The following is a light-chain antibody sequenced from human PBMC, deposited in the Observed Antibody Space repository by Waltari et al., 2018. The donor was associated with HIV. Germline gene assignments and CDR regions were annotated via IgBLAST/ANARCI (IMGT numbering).Light chain of an antibody. CDR1: SSNIGSNT. CDR3: ATWDDSLNGWV. Sequence: QYVLPQPPSASGTPGQRVTISCSGSSSNIGSNTVNWYQQLPVTAPKRLIYSNNQRPSGVPDRFSGSKSGTSASLAISGLQSEDEADYYCATWDDSLNGWVFGGGTKLTVL. CDR2: SNN. V-gene: IGLV1-44*01. J-gene: IGLJ3*02.